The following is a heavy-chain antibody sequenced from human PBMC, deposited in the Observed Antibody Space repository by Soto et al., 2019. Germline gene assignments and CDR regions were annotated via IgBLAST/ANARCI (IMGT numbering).Heavy chain of an antibody. V-gene: IGHV4-34*01. CDR1: GGSFSGYY. CDR3: ARGSLVVKYYDILTGYYQGFEY. CDR2: INHSGST. D-gene: IGHD3-9*01. J-gene: IGHJ4*02. Sequence: QVQLQQWGAGLLKPSETLSLTCAVYGGSFSGYYWSWIRQPPGKGLEWIGEINHSGSTNYNPSLKTRVTISVDTSKNQFSLKLSSVTAADTAVYYCARGSLVVKYYDILTGYYQGFEYWGQGTLVTVSS.